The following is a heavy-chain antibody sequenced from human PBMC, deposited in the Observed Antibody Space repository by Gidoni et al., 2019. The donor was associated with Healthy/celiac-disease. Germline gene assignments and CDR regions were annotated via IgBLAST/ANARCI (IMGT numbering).Heavy chain of an antibody. Sequence: EVQLVESGGGLVQPGGSLRLSCAASGFTVSSNYMSWVRQASGKGLEWVSVIYSGGSTYYADSVKGRFTISRDNSKNTLYLQMNSLRAEDTAVYYCARDMRIYGMDVWGQGTTVTVSS. CDR2: IYSGGST. V-gene: IGHV3-66*02. CDR3: ARDMRIYGMDV. CDR1: GFTVSSNY. J-gene: IGHJ6*02. D-gene: IGHD2-15*01.